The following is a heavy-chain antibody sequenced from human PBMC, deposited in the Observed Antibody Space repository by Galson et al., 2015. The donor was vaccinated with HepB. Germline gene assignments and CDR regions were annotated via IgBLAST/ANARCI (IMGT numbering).Heavy chain of an antibody. Sequence: SLRLSCAASGFTFSRYAMHWVRQAPGKGLEGVAVTSYDGGNKYYADSVKGRFTISRDNSKNTLYLQMDSLSTEDTAVYYCASISGYSYGYGYWGQGTLVTVAS. CDR3: ASISGYSYGYGY. V-gene: IGHV3-30*04. D-gene: IGHD5-18*01. J-gene: IGHJ4*02. CDR1: GFTFSRYA. CDR2: TSYDGGNK.